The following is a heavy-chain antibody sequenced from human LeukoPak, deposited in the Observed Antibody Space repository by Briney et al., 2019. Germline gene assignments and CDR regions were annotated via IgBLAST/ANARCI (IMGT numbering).Heavy chain of an antibody. CDR1: GFTFSSYG. D-gene: IGHD1-26*01. CDR2: ISFDGSSQ. CDR3: AKPPEVGATVGYFDY. V-gene: IGHV3-30*18. J-gene: IGHJ4*02. Sequence: GGSLRLSCAASGFTFSSYGMHWVRQAPGKGLEWVALISFDGSSQYYADSVKGRFTISRDNSKNTLYLQMNSLRAEDTAVYYCAKPPEVGATVGYFDYWGQGTLVTVPS.